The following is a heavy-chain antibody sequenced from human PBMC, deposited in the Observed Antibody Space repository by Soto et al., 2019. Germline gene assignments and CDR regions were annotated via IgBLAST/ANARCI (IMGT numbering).Heavy chain of an antibody. CDR1: GGSLSGYY. Sequence: SETLSLTCAVYGGSLSGYYWSWIRQPPGKGLEWIGEVNDSGSTNYSPSLKSRVTISVDTSKNQFSLKLSSVTAADTAVYYCARGDLMTHDYWRQGTLVTVSS. CDR2: VNDSGST. J-gene: IGHJ4*02. V-gene: IGHV4-34*01. CDR3: ARGDLMTHDY.